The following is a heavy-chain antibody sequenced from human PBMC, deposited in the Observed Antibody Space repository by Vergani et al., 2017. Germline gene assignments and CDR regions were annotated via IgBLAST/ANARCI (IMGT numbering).Heavy chain of an antibody. CDR1: GFTVSSIY. CDR3: GCSSSRTEGGMDV. V-gene: IGHV3-66*02. J-gene: IGHJ6*02. D-gene: IGHD6-13*01. Sequence: EVQLVESGGGLVQPGGSLRLSCAASGFTVSSIYMSWVRQAPGQGLEWVSVIYSGGSTYYTDSVKGRFTISRDNFKNTLYLQMNSLRAEDTAVYYCGCSSSRTEGGMDVWDQRTTVTVSS. CDR2: IYSGGST.